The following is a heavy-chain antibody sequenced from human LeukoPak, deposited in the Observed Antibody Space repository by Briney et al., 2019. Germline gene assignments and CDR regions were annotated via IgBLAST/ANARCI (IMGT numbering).Heavy chain of an antibody. D-gene: IGHD3-22*01. CDR3: ARDHDSSGYYYSYAFDI. J-gene: IGHJ3*02. Sequence: SETLSLTCTVSGGSISSYYWSWIRQPAGKGLEWIGRIYTSGSTYYNPSLKSRVTMSVDTSKNQFSLKLSSVTAADTAVYYCARDHDSSGYYYSYAFDIWGQGTMVTVSS. V-gene: IGHV4-4*07. CDR1: GGSISSYY. CDR2: IYTSGST.